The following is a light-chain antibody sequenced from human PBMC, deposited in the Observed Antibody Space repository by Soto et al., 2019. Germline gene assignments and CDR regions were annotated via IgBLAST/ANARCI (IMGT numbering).Light chain of an antibody. CDR1: QDIGNT. CDR3: LQYYNFSWT. Sequence: IQMTQSPSSLSASVGDRVAISCRASQDIGNTLAWYQQKPGEAPKLLIFAASNLQSGVPSRFSGSGSVTDFSLAITCLQPEDFATYYCLQYYNFSWTFGQGTKADI. J-gene: IGKJ1*01. CDR2: AAS. V-gene: IGKV1-6*01.